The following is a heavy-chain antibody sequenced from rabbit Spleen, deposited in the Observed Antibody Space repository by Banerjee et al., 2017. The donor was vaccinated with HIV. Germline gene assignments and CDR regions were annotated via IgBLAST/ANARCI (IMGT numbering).Heavy chain of an antibody. CDR2: IYTGDGNT. D-gene: IGHD2-1*01. CDR1: GIDFSSNS. CDR3: ARARDTVDDVGDFARLDL. Sequence: QSLEESGGDLVKPGASLTLTCTASGIDFSSNSMCWVRQAPGKGPEWIACIYTGDGNTYYASWAKGRFTISKASSTVTLQMTSLTAADTATYFCARARDTVDDVGDFARLDLWGQGTLVTVS. J-gene: IGHJ3*01. V-gene: IGHV1S40*01.